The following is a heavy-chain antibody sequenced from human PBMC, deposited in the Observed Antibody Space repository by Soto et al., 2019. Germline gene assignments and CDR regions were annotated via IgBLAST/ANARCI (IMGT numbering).Heavy chain of an antibody. CDR2: VSPYHGIA. CDR1: GYTFNSYG. Sequence: ASVKVSCKASGYTFNSYGIDWVRQAPGQGLEWVGWVSPYHGIANYAQKLQGRVTITADKSTSTAYMELSSLRSEDTAVYYCAAGRWFERQNYYMDVWGKGTTVTVSS. V-gene: IGHV1-18*01. D-gene: IGHD3-10*01. CDR3: AAGRWFERQNYYMDV. J-gene: IGHJ6*03.